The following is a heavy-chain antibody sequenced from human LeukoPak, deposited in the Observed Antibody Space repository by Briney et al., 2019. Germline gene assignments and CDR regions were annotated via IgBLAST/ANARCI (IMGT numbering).Heavy chain of an antibody. CDR2: INSDGSST. Sequence: GGSLRLSCAAAGFTFSNYWMHWVRQAPGKGLVWVSRINSDGSSTTSADSVKGRFTISRDNAKNTLYLQMNSLRAEDTAVYYCAKGGATVIDYWGQGTLVTVSS. J-gene: IGHJ4*02. CDR1: GFTFSNYW. V-gene: IGHV3-74*01. CDR3: AKGGATVIDY. D-gene: IGHD4-17*01.